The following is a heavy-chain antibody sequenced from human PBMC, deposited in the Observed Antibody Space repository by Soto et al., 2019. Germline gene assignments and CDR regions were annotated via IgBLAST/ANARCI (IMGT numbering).Heavy chain of an antibody. CDR1: GYTFTSYG. J-gene: IGHJ6*02. D-gene: IGHD3-16*01. Sequence: QVQLVQSGAEVKKPGASVKVSCKASGYTFTSYGITWVRQAPGQGLEWLGWNNGYNGNTNYAQKLQGRVTMTTDTATSTAYMELRSRRSDDTAVYYCARMGDVPYYYYGMDVWGQGTTVTVSS. CDR2: NNGYNGNT. V-gene: IGHV1-18*01. CDR3: ARMGDVPYYYYGMDV.